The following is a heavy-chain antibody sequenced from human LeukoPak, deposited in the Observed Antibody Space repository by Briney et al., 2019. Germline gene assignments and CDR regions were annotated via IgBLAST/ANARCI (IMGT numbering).Heavy chain of an antibody. CDR1: GYSISSGYY. J-gene: IGHJ4*02. V-gene: IGHV4-38-2*01. CDR3: ARGATIVRGPIDY. D-gene: IGHD3-10*01. Sequence: SETLSLTCAGSGYSISSGYYWGWIRPPPGKGLEWIGSIYHSGSIYYSPSLKSRVTIAVDTPKNQFSLKLNSVTAADTAVYYCARGATIVRGPIDYWGQGTLVTVSS. CDR2: IYHSGSI.